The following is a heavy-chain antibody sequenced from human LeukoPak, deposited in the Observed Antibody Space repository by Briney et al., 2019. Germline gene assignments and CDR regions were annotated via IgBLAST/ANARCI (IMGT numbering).Heavy chain of an antibody. V-gene: IGHV5-51*01. CDR2: LYPGYSNI. D-gene: IGHD2-2*01. CDR3: ARSSDYSSTSCYFDY. Sequence: EALKLPCIGSRYSFTSYWLGAVRHMPGKCLEWMGILYPGYSNIRTSPPVQGHVATSADNSISTAYLQWSRLKASDTAMYYCARSSDYSSTSCYFDYWGQGTLVTVSS. J-gene: IGHJ4*02. CDR1: RYSFTSYW.